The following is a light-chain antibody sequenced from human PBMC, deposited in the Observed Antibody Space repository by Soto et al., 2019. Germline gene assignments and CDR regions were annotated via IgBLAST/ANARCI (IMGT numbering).Light chain of an antibody. J-gene: IGKJ4*01. CDR2: DAS. CDR1: QSVSSY. Sequence: EIVLTQSPATLSLSPGERATLSCTASQSVSSYLAWYQQKPGQARRLLIYDASNRATGIPARFSGSGSGTDFTLTISRLEPEDFAVYYCQQYGSSPLTFGGGTKVDIK. CDR3: QQYGSSPLT. V-gene: IGKV3-20*01.